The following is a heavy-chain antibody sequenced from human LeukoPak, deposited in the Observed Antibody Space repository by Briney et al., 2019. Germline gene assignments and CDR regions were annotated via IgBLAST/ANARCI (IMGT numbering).Heavy chain of an antibody. CDR3: AKLITGPVNYDILTGLGAFDI. Sequence: GRSLRLSCAASGFTFSSYGMHWVRQAPGKGLEWVAVISYDGSNKYYADSVKGRFTISRDNSKNTLYLQMNSLRAEDTAVYYCAKLITGPVNYDILTGLGAFDIWGQGTMVTVSS. D-gene: IGHD3-9*01. V-gene: IGHV3-30*18. CDR1: GFTFSSYG. J-gene: IGHJ3*02. CDR2: ISYDGSNK.